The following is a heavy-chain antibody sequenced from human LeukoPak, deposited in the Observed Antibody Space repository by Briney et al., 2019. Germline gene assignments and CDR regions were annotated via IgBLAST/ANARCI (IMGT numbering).Heavy chain of an antibody. CDR1: GFTFSSYW. D-gene: IGHD3-22*01. Sequence: GGSLRLSCAASGFTFSSYWMSWVRQAPGKGLEWVANIKQDGSEKYYVDSVKGRFTISRDNAKNSLYLQMNSLRAEDTAVYYCARSPHYYDSSGYYYHFDYWGQGTLVTVSS. CDR2: IKQDGSEK. V-gene: IGHV3-7*01. J-gene: IGHJ4*02. CDR3: ARSPHYYDSSGYYYHFDY.